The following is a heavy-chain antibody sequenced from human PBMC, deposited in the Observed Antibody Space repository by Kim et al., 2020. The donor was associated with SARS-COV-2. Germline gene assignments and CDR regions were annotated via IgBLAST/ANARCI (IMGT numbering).Heavy chain of an antibody. Sequence: SETLSLTCTVSGGSISSSSYYWGWIRQPPGKGLEWIGSIYYSGSTYYNPSLKSRVTISVDTSKNQFSLKLSSVTAADTAVYYCARPTNTIFGVVLSYWGQGTLVTVSS. CDR2: IYYSGST. D-gene: IGHD3-3*01. J-gene: IGHJ4*02. CDR1: GGSISSSSYY. V-gene: IGHV4-39*01. CDR3: ARPTNTIFGVVLSY.